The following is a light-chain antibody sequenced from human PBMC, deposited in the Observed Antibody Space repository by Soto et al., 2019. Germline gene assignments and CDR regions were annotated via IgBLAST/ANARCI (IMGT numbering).Light chain of an antibody. CDR3: QQRNRYPLT. CDR2: GAS. V-gene: IGKV1-9*01. Sequence: IQLTQSPSSLSASVGDSVTITCRASKAIGSSFAWYQQKPGKVPEVLIYGASTLQNGVPSRFSGSGSGTAFSLTIRILQTADFATYYCQQRNRYPLTLGGGTKVELK. J-gene: IGKJ4*01. CDR1: KAIGSS.